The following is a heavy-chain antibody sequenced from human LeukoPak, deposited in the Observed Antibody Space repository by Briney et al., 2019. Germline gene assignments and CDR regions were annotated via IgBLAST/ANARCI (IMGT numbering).Heavy chain of an antibody. Sequence: PGGSLRLSCAASGFTFSSYAMHWVRQAPGKGLEWVAVISYDGSNKYYADSVKGRFTISRDNSKNTLYLQMNSLRAEDTAVYYCARDDPYNEAPYSSGFDYWGQGTLVTVSS. CDR1: GFTFSSYA. J-gene: IGHJ4*02. CDR2: ISYDGSNK. D-gene: IGHD6-19*01. V-gene: IGHV3-30*04. CDR3: ARDDPYNEAPYSSGFDY.